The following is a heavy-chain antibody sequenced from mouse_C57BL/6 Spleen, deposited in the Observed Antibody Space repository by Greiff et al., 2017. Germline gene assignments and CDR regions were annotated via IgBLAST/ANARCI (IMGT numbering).Heavy chain of an antibody. CDR2: INPNNGGT. CDR3: ARGRGYDYGRWFAY. Sequence: VQLQQSGPELVKPGASVKISCKASGYTFTDYYMNWVKQSHGKSLEWIGDINPNNGGTSYNQKFKGKATLTVDKSSSTAYMEIRSLTSEDSAVYYCARGRGYDYGRWFAYWGQGTLVTVSA. CDR1: GYTFTDYY. J-gene: IGHJ3*01. D-gene: IGHD2-4*01. V-gene: IGHV1-26*01.